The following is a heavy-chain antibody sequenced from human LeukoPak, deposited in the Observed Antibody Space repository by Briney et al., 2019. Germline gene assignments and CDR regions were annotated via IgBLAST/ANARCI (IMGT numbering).Heavy chain of an antibody. D-gene: IGHD3-22*01. CDR1: GYTFTGYY. V-gene: IGHV1-2*02. CDR3: ACHYDTNGYFSAFDY. CDR2: INPNSGGT. J-gene: IGHJ4*02. Sequence: GASVKVSCKASGYTFTGYYMHWVRQAPGQGLEWMGWINPNSGGTNYAQKFQGRVTMTRDTSISTAYMELSRLRSDDTAVYYCACHYDTNGYFSAFDYWGQGTLVTVSS.